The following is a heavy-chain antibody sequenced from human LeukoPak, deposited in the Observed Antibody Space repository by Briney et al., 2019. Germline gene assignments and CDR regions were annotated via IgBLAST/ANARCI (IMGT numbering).Heavy chain of an antibody. J-gene: IGHJ4*02. Sequence: GGSLRLSCAASGFTFSYYSMNWVRQAPGKGLEWVSSISSGSSYIYYADSVKGRFTISRDNAKNSLYLQMNSLRAEDTAVYYCASQDRSSWYFLWGLGTLVTVSS. D-gene: IGHD6-13*01. V-gene: IGHV3-21*01. CDR2: ISSGSSYI. CDR1: GFTFSYYS. CDR3: ASQDRSSWYFL.